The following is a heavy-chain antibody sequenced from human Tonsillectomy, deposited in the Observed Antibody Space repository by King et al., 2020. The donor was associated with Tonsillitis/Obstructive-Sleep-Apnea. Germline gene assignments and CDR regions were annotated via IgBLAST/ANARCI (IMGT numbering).Heavy chain of an antibody. CDR2: ISGSGGST. Sequence: VQLLESGGGLVQPGGSLRLSCAASGLTFSNYAMSWVRQAPGKGLEWVSAISGSGGSTYYADSVKGRFTISRDNSKNTLYLQMNSLRAEDTAVFYCAKFRYNWNEPFDYWGQGTLVTVSS. V-gene: IGHV3-23*01. D-gene: IGHD1-1*01. CDR3: AKFRYNWNEPFDY. J-gene: IGHJ4*02. CDR1: GLTFSNYA.